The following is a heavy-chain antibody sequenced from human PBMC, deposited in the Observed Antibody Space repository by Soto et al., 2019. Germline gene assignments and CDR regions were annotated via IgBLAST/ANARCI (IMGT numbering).Heavy chain of an antibody. CDR3: ARTNYDSSGYYPSLFDY. CDR2: IYYSGST. J-gene: IGHJ4*02. V-gene: IGHV4-30-4*01. Sequence: PSETLSLTCTVSGGSISSGDYYWSWIRQPPGKGLEWIGYIYYSGSTYYNPSLKSRVTISVDTSKNQFSLKLSSVTAADTAVYYCARTNYDSSGYYPSLFDYWGQGTLVTVS. D-gene: IGHD3-22*01. CDR1: GGSISSGDYY.